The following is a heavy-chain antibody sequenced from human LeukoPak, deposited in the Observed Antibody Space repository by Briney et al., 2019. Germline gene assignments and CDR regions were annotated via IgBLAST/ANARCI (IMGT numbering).Heavy chain of an antibody. V-gene: IGHV1-2*06. CDR1: GYTFTCYY. D-gene: IGHD6-19*01. CDR2: INPNSGGT. Sequence: ASVKVSCKASGYTFTCYYMHWVRQAPGQGLGWMGRINPNSGGTSYAQKFQRRVTMTRDTSISTAYMELSRRRADDTAVYYRSRVKWGGVAGMGGRYYFDYWGQGTLVTVSS. J-gene: IGHJ4*02. CDR3: SRVKWGGVAGMGGRYYFDY.